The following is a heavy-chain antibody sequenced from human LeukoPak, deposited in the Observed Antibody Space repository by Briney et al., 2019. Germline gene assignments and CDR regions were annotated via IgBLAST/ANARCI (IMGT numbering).Heavy chain of an antibody. V-gene: IGHV1-2*04. J-gene: IGHJ6*04. Sequence: ASVKVYCKASGYTFTGYYMHWVRQAPGQGLEWMGWINPNSGGTNYAQKFQGWVTMTRDTSISTAYMELSRLRSDDTAVYYCARDQYYGSGSSAMDVWGKGTTVTVSS. CDR2: INPNSGGT. CDR3: ARDQYYGSGSSAMDV. D-gene: IGHD3-10*01. CDR1: GYTFTGYY.